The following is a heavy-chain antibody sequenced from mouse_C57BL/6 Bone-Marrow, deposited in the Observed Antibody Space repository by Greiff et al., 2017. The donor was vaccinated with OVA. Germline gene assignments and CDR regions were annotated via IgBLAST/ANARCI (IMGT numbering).Heavy chain of an antibody. CDR2: IYPRSGNT. CDR1: GYTFTSYG. J-gene: IGHJ3*01. Sequence: QVQLQQSGAELARPGASVKLSCKASGYTFTSYGISWVKQRTGQGLEWIGEIYPRSGNTYYNEKFKGKATLTADKSSSTAYMELRRLTSEDSAVYFCARRAWFAYWGQGTLVTVSA. CDR3: ARRAWFAY. V-gene: IGHV1-81*01.